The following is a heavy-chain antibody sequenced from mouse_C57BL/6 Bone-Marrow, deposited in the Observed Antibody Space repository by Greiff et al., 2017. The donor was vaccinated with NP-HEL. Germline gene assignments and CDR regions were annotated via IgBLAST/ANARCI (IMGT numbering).Heavy chain of an antibody. CDR2: ISDGGSYT. V-gene: IGHV5-4*01. CDR1: GFTFSSYA. D-gene: IGHD1-1*01. J-gene: IGHJ4*01. CDR3: ARERNYSDAMDY. Sequence: EVQLMESGGGLVKPGGSLKLSCAASGFTFSSYALSWVRQTPEKRLEWVATISDGGSYTYYPDNVKGRFTISRDNAKNNLYLQMSHLKSEDTAMYYCARERNYSDAMDYWGQGTSVTVSS.